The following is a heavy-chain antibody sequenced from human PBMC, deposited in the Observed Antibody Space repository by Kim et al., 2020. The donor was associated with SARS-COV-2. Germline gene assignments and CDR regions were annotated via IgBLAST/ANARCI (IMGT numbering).Heavy chain of an antibody. D-gene: IGHD6-19*01. CDR3: ARQVVTGWFNFDM. Sequence: YYKTSVQSRITISVETSKNQFSLNLSSVTAADTALYFCARQVVTGWFNFDMWGQGRMVTVSS. J-gene: IGHJ3*02. V-gene: IGHV4-39*01.